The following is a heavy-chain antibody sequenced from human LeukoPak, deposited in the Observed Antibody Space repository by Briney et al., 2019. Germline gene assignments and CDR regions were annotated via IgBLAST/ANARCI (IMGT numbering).Heavy chain of an antibody. CDR3: VRQGPGDNCR. J-gene: IGHJ4*01. CDR1: GFTLNTND. CDR2: MYPGGSV. V-gene: IGHV3-66*02. D-gene: IGHD4-23*01. Sequence: PGESLRLSCAASGFTLNTNDMNWVRQAPGKGLEWVSLMYPGGSVYYTDSVKGRFTVSRDMSKNMVFLQMNTLRPDDTALYYCVRQGPGDNCRWGQGTLVTVSS.